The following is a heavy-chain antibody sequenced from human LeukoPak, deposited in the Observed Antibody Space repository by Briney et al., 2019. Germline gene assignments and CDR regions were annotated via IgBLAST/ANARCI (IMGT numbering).Heavy chain of an antibody. CDR2: IRYDGSNK. V-gene: IGHV3-30*02. CDR3: AAAVRDSSGYSDH. CDR1: GFTFSSYG. Sequence: PGGSLRLSCAASGFTFSSYGMHWVRQAPGKGLEWVAFIRYDGSNKYHADSVKGRFTISRDNSKNTLYLQMNSLRAEDTAVYYCAAAVRDSSGYSDHWGQGTLVTVSS. D-gene: IGHD3-22*01. J-gene: IGHJ5*02.